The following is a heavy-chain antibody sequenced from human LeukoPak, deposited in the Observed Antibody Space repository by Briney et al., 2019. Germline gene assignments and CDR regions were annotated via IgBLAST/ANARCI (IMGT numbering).Heavy chain of an antibody. D-gene: IGHD5-18*01. CDR3: ATSSGYSHTWGAFDY. CDR1: GYTFTSYG. CDR2: INPNSGGT. V-gene: IGHV1-2*02. Sequence: ASVKVSCKASGYTFTSYGISWVRQAPGQGLEWMGWINPNSGGTNYAQKFQGRVTMTRDTSINTAYMELSRLKSDDTAVYYCATSSGYSHTWGAFDYWGQGALVTVSS. J-gene: IGHJ4*02.